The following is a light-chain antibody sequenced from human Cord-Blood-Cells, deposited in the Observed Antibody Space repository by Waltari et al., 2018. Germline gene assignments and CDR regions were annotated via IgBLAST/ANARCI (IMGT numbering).Light chain of an antibody. V-gene: IGLV2-23*02. J-gene: IGLJ2*01. CDR3: CSYAGSSHVV. Sequence: QSALTQPASVSGSPGPSITISCTGTCSDVGSYNLVSWYQQQQGKAPNIMIYEVTQRPAVVSNRFSGYKSGNTASLTTSGLQAEDEADYYCCSYAGSSHVVFGGGTKLTVL. CDR2: EVT. CDR1: CSDVGSYNL.